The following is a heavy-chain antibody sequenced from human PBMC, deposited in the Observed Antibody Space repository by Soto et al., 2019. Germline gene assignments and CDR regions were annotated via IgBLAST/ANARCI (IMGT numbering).Heavy chain of an antibody. CDR2: VYYSGST. Sequence: SETLSLTCSVSNGSISTYYWTWVRQPPGKGLEWIGYVYYSGSTNYNPPLKSRVAMSVDTSKNQFSLELKSVTAADTATYYCVRDYLLTGFDTWGQGTLVTVSS. CDR1: NGSISTYY. D-gene: IGHD3-9*01. V-gene: IGHV4-59*01. CDR3: VRDYLLTGFDT. J-gene: IGHJ5*02.